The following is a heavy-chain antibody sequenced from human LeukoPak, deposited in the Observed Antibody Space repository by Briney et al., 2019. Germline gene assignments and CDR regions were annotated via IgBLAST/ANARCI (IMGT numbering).Heavy chain of an antibody. V-gene: IGHV4-4*07. Sequence: SETLSLTCAVYGGSFSGYYWSWIRQPAGKGLEWIGRIYTSGSTNYNPSLKSRVTMSVDTSKNQFSLKLSSVTAADTAVYYCAREGSVGGNWFDPWGQGTLVTVSS. CDR3: AREGSVGGNWFDP. CDR2: IYTSGST. J-gene: IGHJ5*02. CDR1: GGSFSGYY. D-gene: IGHD5/OR15-5a*01.